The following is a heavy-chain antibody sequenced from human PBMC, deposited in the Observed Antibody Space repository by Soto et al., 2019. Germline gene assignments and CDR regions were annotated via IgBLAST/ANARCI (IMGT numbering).Heavy chain of an antibody. D-gene: IGHD2-15*01. J-gene: IGHJ1*01. Sequence: QITLKESGPTLVKPTQTLTLTCSFSGFSLNTRGVGVGWVRQPPGKALEWLALIFWDDDQRYTSSLKSRLTITKYTTKNHVVLTMTNMDPVDTVTYYWAHELGYCDDGSCYSGNFRRWGQGTLVTVSS. CDR1: GFSLNTRGVG. CDR2: IFWDDDQ. CDR3: AHELGYCDDGSCYSGNFRR. V-gene: IGHV2-5*02.